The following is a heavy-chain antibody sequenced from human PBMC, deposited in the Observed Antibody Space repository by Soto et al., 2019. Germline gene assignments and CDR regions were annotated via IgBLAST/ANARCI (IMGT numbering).Heavy chain of an antibody. Sequence: VASVKVSCKASGYTFINYDISWVRQATGQGLEWMGWMNPGSGKTGYANKFQGRVTMTRDASTSTAHLELSSLTSEDTAVYYCARMASFGTLNWFDPWGQGTLVTVSS. CDR2: MNPGSGKT. D-gene: IGHD3-16*01. CDR1: GYTFINYD. V-gene: IGHV1-8*02. J-gene: IGHJ5*02. CDR3: ARMASFGTLNWFDP.